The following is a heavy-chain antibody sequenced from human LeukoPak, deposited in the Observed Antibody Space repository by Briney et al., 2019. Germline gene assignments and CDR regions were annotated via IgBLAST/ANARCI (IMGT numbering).Heavy chain of an antibody. D-gene: IGHD1-26*01. CDR1: GGTFSSYA. CDR2: IIPILGIA. CDR3: ARGGWELLDY. J-gene: IGHJ4*02. V-gene: IGHV1-69*04. Sequence: SSVKVSCKASGGTFSSYAISWVRQAPGQGLEWMGRIIPILGIANYAQKFQGRVTITADKSTSTAYMELSGLRSEDTAVYYCARGGWELLDYWGQGTLVTVSS.